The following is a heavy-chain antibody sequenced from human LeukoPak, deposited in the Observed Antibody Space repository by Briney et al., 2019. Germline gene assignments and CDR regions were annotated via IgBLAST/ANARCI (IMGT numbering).Heavy chain of an antibody. CDR2: IKTDGSIT. CDR3: ARDRTTVTLFDF. D-gene: IGHD4-17*01. CDR1: GFTFRSHW. V-gene: IGHV3-74*01. J-gene: IGHJ4*02. Sequence: RGSLRLSCAASGFTFRSHWMHWFRQAPGKVLVWVARIKTDGSITGCADSVKGRFTISRDNAKNTLYLQMDSLRAEDTAIYYCARDRTTVTLFDFWGQGTLVTVSS.